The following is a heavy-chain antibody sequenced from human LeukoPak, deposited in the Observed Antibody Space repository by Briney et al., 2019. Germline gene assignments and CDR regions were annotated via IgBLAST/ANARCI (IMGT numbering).Heavy chain of an antibody. J-gene: IGHJ4*02. CDR3: ARGRDSSSWNYDY. CDR1: GGSISSGGYS. Sequence: SETLSLTCAVSGGSISSGGYSWSWIRQPPGKGLEWIGYIYHSGSTYYNPSLKSRVTISVDRSKNQFSLKLSSVTAADTAVYYCARGRDSSSWNYDYWGQGTLVTVSS. V-gene: IGHV4-30-2*01. D-gene: IGHD6-13*01. CDR2: IYHSGST.